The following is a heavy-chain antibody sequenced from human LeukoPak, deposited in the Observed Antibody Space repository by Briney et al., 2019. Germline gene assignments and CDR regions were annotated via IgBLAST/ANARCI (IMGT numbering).Heavy chain of an antibody. CDR3: ARSVEYDVFMDS. Sequence: SETPSLTCTVSGGSISTTNYYRGWVRPSPGQGPGWFGCVYYSGSTYYNPSLKSRVTISVDTSQNQFSLKLTSVTAADTATYFCARSVEYDVFMDSWGQGTLVIVSS. CDR2: VYYSGST. D-gene: IGHD3-9*01. V-gene: IGHV4-39*07. J-gene: IGHJ4*02. CDR1: GGSISTTNYY.